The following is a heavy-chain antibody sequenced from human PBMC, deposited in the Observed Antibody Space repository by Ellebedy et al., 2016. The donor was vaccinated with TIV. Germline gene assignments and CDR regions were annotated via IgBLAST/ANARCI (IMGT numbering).Heavy chain of an antibody. D-gene: IGHD3-10*01. V-gene: IGHV3-66*01. CDR3: ARVWQYYGSGSWGSGMDV. Sequence: GESLKISCVGSGFTFSSAWMSWVRQAPGKGLEWVSVLYKDGKSNYTDSVNGRFTVSRDNSKNTLYLQMDSLRAEDTAVYYCARVWQYYGSGSWGSGMDVWGQGTTVTVSS. CDR2: LYKDGKS. CDR1: GFTFSSAW. J-gene: IGHJ6*02.